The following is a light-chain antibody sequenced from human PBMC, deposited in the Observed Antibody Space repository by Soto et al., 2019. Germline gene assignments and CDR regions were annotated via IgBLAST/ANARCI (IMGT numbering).Light chain of an antibody. CDR2: AAS. Sequence: DIQINMSPSFLSASVLYRFTVTCRASQTISSWLAWYQQKPGKPPKLLIYAASSLQSGVPSRFSGSGSGTDFTLTISSLQPEDFATYYCQQSYSTPWTFGPGTKVDFK. CDR1: QTISSW. CDR3: QQSYSTPWT. V-gene: IGKV1-39*01. J-gene: IGKJ1*01.